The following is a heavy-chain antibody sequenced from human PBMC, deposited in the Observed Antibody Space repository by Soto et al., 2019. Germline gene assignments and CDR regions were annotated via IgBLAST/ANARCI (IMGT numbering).Heavy chain of an antibody. CDR1: GYTFTSYG. V-gene: IGHV1-18*04. Sequence: RASVKVSCKASGYTFTSYGISWVRQAPGQGLEWMGWISAYNGNTNYAQKLQGRVTMTTDTSTSTAYMELRSLRSDDTAVYYCARQYCSSTSCSWFDPWGQGTLVTVSS. J-gene: IGHJ5*02. CDR3: ARQYCSSTSCSWFDP. D-gene: IGHD2-2*01. CDR2: ISAYNGNT.